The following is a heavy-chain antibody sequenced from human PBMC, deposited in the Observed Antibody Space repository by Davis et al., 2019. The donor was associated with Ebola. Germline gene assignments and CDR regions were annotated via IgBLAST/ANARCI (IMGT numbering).Heavy chain of an antibody. CDR3: ARGTVVVVAV. CDR1: GGSISSSSYY. D-gene: IGHD2-15*01. CDR2: IYYSGST. V-gene: IGHV4-39*01. Sequence: MPSETLSLTCTVSGGSISSSSYYWGWIRQPPGKGLEWIGSIYYSGSTYYNPSLKSRVTISVDTSKNQFSLKLSSVTAADTAVYYCARGTVVVVAVWGQGTLVTASS. J-gene: IGHJ4*02.